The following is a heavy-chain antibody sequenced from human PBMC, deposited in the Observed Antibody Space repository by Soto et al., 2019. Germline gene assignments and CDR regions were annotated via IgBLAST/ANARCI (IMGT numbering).Heavy chain of an antibody. Sequence: QVQLVESGGGVVQPGRSLRLSCAASGFTFSSYGMHWVRQAPGKGLEWVAVIWYDGSNKYYADSVKGRFTISRDNSKNPLYLEMNSLRAEDTAVYYCAREGIQLWLYYFDYWGQGTLVTVSS. CDR2: IWYDGSNK. CDR1: GFTFSSYG. CDR3: AREGIQLWLYYFDY. D-gene: IGHD5-18*01. J-gene: IGHJ4*02. V-gene: IGHV3-33*01.